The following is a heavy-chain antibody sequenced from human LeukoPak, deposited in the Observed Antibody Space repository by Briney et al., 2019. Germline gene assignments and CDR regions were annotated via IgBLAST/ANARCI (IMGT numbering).Heavy chain of an antibody. D-gene: IGHD3-9*01. Sequence: SGPTLVNPTQTLSLTCTFSGFSLSSSGVGVGWIRQPPGKGLEWIGYISYSGSTNYNPSLKSRVIISVDTSKTQFSLKMRSVTAADTAVYYCARKYYDILTGYTAVDVWGQGTTVTVSS. J-gene: IGHJ6*02. CDR2: ISYSGST. CDR3: ARKYYDILTGYTAVDV. CDR1: GFSLSSSGVG. V-gene: IGHV4-61*08.